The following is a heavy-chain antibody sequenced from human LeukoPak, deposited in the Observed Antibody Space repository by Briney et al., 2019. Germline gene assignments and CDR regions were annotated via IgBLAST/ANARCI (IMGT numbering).Heavy chain of an antibody. CDR2: INPNSGGT. Sequence: GASVKVSCKASGYTFTSYGISWVRQAPGQGLEWMGWINPNSGGTNYAQKFQGRVTMTRDTSISTAYMELSRLRSDDTAVYYCARDISHDYGEIYWGQGTLVTVSS. J-gene: IGHJ4*02. CDR3: ARDISHDYGEIY. D-gene: IGHD4-17*01. CDR1: GYTFTSYG. V-gene: IGHV1-2*02.